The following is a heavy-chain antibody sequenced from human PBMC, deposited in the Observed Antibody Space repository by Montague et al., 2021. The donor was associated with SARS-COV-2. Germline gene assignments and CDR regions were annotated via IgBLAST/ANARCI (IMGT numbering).Heavy chain of an antibody. J-gene: IGHJ6*02. Sequence: SETLSLTCTVSGASISSYYWSWIRQPPGKGLEWIGYIYYSGSTNYNPSLKSGVTISVDTSKNQFSLKLSSVTAADTAVYYCASQEVDTAMDRNYYYYGMDVWGQGTTVTVSS. CDR2: IYYSGST. CDR3: ASQEVDTAMDRNYYYYGMDV. D-gene: IGHD5-18*01. V-gene: IGHV4-59*01. CDR1: GASISSYY.